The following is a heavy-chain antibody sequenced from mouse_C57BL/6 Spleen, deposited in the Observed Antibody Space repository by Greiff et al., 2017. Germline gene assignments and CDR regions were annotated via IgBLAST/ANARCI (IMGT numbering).Heavy chain of an antibody. CDR3: ASGADGYSFDV. J-gene: IGHJ1*03. CDR2: IDPANGNT. V-gene: IGHV14-3*01. D-gene: IGHD2-3*01. CDR1: GFNIKTTY. Sequence: EVQLQQSVAELVRPGASVKLSCTASGFNIKTTYLHWVKQRPEQGLEWIGRIDPANGNTTYAPKFQGKATITADTSSNTAYLQLSSLTSEDTAIYYCASGADGYSFDVWGTGTTVTVSS.